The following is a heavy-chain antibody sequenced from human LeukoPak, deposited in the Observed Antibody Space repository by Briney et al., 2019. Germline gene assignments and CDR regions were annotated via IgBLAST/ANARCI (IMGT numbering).Heavy chain of an antibody. Sequence: SETLSLTCTVSGGSISSYYWSWIRQPAGKGLEWIGRIYTSWSTNYNPSLKSRVTMSVDTSKNQFSLKLSSVTAADTAVYYCARGGILGYCSGGSCHDAFDIWGQGTMVTVSS. V-gene: IGHV4-4*07. D-gene: IGHD2-15*01. J-gene: IGHJ3*02. CDR1: GGSISSYY. CDR2: IYTSWST. CDR3: ARGGILGYCSGGSCHDAFDI.